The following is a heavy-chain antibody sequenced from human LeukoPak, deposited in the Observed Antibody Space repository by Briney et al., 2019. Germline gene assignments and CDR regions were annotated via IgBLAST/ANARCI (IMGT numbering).Heavy chain of an antibody. Sequence: SETVSLTCSVYGGSFSGYNWRWLRPPPGQGVGWIGEINHRGSTNYNPSLKRRVTIPVDTSKNQVSLKLSPVTAADTAVYYCARSFSGWLDYWGQGTLITVSS. D-gene: IGHD6-19*01. CDR1: GGSFSGYN. CDR3: ARSFSGWLDY. CDR2: INHRGST. J-gene: IGHJ4*02. V-gene: IGHV4-34*01.